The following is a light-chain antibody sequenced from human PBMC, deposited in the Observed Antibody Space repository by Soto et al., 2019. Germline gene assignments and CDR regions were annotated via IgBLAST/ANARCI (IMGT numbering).Light chain of an antibody. V-gene: IGKV1-6*01. CDR3: LQDHDDSWT. CDR1: RDIGSD. CDR2: AAS. Sequence: TQSQSSLCASVGDRRTTXWRPSRDIGSDLSWYQQKPGKAPTLLIYAASNLQSGVPSRFRGSRSGTEFTLTVSSLQPEDFATYYCLQDHDDSWTFGQGTKVDIK. J-gene: IGKJ1*01.